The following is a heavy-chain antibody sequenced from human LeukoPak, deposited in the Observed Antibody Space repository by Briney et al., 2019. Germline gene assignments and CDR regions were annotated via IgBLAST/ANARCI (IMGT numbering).Heavy chain of an antibody. V-gene: IGHV3-74*01. Sequence: PGGSLRLSCAASGFTFSKYWILWVRHAPGKGLESVSRINTDGTVTTYADSVKGRFTVSRDNADNTLFLQMNSVRDEDTAVYYCATKQWLAPPPDSWGQGTPVTVSS. J-gene: IGHJ4*02. CDR2: INTDGTVT. CDR1: GFTFSKYW. CDR3: ATKQWLAPPPDS. D-gene: IGHD6-19*01.